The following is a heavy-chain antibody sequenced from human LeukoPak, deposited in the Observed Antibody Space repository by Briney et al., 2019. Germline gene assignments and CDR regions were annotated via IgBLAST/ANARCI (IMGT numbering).Heavy chain of an antibody. V-gene: IGHV3-53*01. D-gene: IGHD2-15*01. CDR2: IYSGGST. CDR3: ARDGYCSGGSCYSENGMDV. J-gene: IGHJ6*02. Sequence: PGGSLRLSCAASGFTVSSNYMSWVRQAPGKGLEWVSVIYSGGSTYYADSVKGRFTISRDNSKNTLYLQMNSLRAEDTAVYYCARDGYCSGGSCYSENGMDVWGQGTTVTVSS. CDR1: GFTVSSNY.